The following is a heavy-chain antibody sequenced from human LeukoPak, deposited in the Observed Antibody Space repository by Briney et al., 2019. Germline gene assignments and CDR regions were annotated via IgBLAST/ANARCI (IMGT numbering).Heavy chain of an antibody. CDR3: ARDQGGIVVVPAHNWFDP. Sequence: GGSLRLSCAASGFTFSDYYMSWIRQAPGKGLEWVSYISSSGSTIYYADSVKGRFTISRDNAKNSLYLQMNSLRAEDTAVYYCARDQGGIVVVPAHNWFDPWGQGTLVTVSS. CDR1: GFTFSDYY. J-gene: IGHJ5*02. D-gene: IGHD2-2*01. V-gene: IGHV3-11*04. CDR2: ISSSGSTI.